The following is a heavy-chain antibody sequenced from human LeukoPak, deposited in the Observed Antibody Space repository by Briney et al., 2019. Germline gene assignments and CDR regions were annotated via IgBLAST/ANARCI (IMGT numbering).Heavy chain of an antibody. V-gene: IGHV3-48*03. CDR2: ISSSGSTI. J-gene: IGHJ6*04. CDR3: ARVQLERRGYYYYGMDV. CDR1: GFTFSSYE. D-gene: IGHD1-1*01. Sequence: GGSLRLSCAASGFTFSSYEMNWVRQAPGKGLEWVSYISSSGSTIYYADSVKGRFTISRDNAKNSLYLQMNSVRAEDTAVYYCARVQLERRGYYYYGMDVWGKGTTVTVSS.